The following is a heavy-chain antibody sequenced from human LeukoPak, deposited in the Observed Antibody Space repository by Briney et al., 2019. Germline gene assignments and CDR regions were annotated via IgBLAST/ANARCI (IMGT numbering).Heavy chain of an antibody. J-gene: IGHJ4*02. Sequence: PGRSLRLSCAASGFTFSSYGMHWVRQAPGKGLEWVAVISYDGSNKYYADSVKGRFTISRDNSKNTLYLQMNSLRAEDTAVYYCAKVPTSGSTSCYWGQGTLVTVSS. CDR2: ISYDGSNK. D-gene: IGHD2-2*01. CDR3: AKVPTSGSTSCY. CDR1: GFTFSSYG. V-gene: IGHV3-30*18.